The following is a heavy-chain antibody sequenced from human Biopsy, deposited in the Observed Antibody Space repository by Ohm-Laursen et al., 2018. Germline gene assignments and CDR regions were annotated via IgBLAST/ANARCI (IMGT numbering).Heavy chain of an antibody. CDR3: ARDRGYYSDRTVPGYFDL. CDR1: GDSISSYY. Sequence: ETLSLTCTVSGDSISSYYWSWIRQPPGKGLEWIGYVYYTGSTDYNPSLQSRVTISVDTSKDHFSLRLRSVTPADTAIYYCARDRGYYSDRTVPGYFDLWGRGTLVTVSS. J-gene: IGHJ2*01. CDR2: VYYTGST. V-gene: IGHV4-59*01. D-gene: IGHD3-22*01.